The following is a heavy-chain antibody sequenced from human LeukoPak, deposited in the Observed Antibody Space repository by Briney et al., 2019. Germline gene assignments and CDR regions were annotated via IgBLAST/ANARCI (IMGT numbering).Heavy chain of an antibody. CDR3: ARGLYYYDSSGYSFDY. Sequence: ASVKVSCKASGYTFTKYSISWVRQAPGQGLEWMGWINPYNGNTKYKQNFQGRVTMTTDTSTSTAYMELRSLRSDDTAVYYCARGLYYYDSSGYSFDYWGQGTLVTVSS. CDR1: GYTFTKYS. J-gene: IGHJ4*02. V-gene: IGHV1-18*01. D-gene: IGHD3-22*01. CDR2: INPYNGNT.